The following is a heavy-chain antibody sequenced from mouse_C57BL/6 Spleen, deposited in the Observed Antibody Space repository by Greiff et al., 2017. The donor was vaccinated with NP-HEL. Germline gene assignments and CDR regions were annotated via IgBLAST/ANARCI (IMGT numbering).Heavy chain of an antibody. CDR2: INPNNGGT. CDR3: ASADYDGYFYFDY. Sequence: VQLQQSGPELVKPGASVKISCKASGYTFTDYYMNWVKQSHGKSLEWIGDINPNNGGTSYNQKFKGKATLTVDKSSSTAYMALRSLTSEDSAVYYCASADYDGYFYFDYWGQGTTLTVSS. CDR1: GYTFTDYY. J-gene: IGHJ2*01. D-gene: IGHD2-3*01. V-gene: IGHV1-26*01.